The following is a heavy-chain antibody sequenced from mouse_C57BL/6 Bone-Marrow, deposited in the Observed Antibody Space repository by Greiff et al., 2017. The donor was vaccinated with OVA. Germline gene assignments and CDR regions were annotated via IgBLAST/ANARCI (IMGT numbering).Heavy chain of an antibody. V-gene: IGHV5-4*01. Sequence: DVKLVESGGGLVKPGGSLKLSCAASGFTFSSYAMSWVRQTPEKRLEWVATISDGGSYTYYPDNVKGRFTISRDNAKNNLYLQMSHLKSEDTAMYYCAREELRRYFDVWGTGTTVTVSS. CDR3: AREELRRYFDV. CDR1: GFTFSSYA. J-gene: IGHJ1*03. CDR2: ISDGGSYT.